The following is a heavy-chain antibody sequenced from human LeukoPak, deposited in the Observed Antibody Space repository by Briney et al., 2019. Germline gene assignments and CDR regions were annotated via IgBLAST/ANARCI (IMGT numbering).Heavy chain of an antibody. CDR3: ARGPQVVVTADPFDY. CDR2: ISGSGGST. Sequence: GGSLRLSCAASGFTFSSYAMSWVRQAPGKGLEWVSAISGSGGSTYYADSVKGRFTISRDNSKNTLYLQMNSLRAEDTAVYYCARGPQVVVTADPFDYWGQGTLVTVSS. J-gene: IGHJ4*02. CDR1: GFTFSSYA. D-gene: IGHD2-21*02. V-gene: IGHV3-23*01.